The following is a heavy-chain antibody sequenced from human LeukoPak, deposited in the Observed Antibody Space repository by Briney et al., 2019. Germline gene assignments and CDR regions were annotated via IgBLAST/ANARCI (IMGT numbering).Heavy chain of an antibody. J-gene: IGHJ4*02. Sequence: GGSLRLSCAASGFTFSSYEMNWVRQAPGKGLDWVSYISTSGSTIYYADSVKGRFTISRDNAKNSLYLQMNSLRAEDTAVYYCARAASCYDSSGYNFDYWGQGTLVTVSS. D-gene: IGHD3-22*01. CDR3: ARAASCYDSSGYNFDY. CDR1: GFTFSSYE. V-gene: IGHV3-48*03. CDR2: ISTSGSTI.